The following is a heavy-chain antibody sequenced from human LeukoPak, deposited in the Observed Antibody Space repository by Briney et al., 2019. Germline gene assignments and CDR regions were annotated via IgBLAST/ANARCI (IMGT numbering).Heavy chain of an antibody. J-gene: IGHJ6*02. CDR3: AKGFRSAYYYGMDV. V-gene: IGHV3-23*01. D-gene: IGHD1-14*01. Sequence: PGGSLRLSCAASGFIFSSYAMNWVRQAPGKGLEWVSSISGSGGSTYYADSVKGRFTISRDNSRNTVYLQMNSLRADDTAVYYCAKGFRSAYYYGMDVWGQGTTVSVSS. CDR1: GFIFSSYA. CDR2: ISGSGGST.